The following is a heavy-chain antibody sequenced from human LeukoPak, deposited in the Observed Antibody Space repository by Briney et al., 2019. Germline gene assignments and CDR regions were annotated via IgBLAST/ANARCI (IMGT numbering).Heavy chain of an antibody. V-gene: IGHV1-2*02. CDR3: ARMDDNYDFWSGYFDSYFDY. Sequence: ASVKVSCKASGYTFTGYYTHWVRQAPGQGLEWMGWINPNSGGTNYAQKFQGRVTMTRDTSISTAYMELSRLRSDDTAVYYCARMDDNYDFWSGYFDSYFDYWGQGTLVTVSS. CDR2: INPNSGGT. J-gene: IGHJ4*02. CDR1: GYTFTGYY. D-gene: IGHD3-3*01.